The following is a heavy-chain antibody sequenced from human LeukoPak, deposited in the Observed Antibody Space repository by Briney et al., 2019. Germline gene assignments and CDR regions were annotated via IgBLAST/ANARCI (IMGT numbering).Heavy chain of an antibody. J-gene: IGHJ4*02. V-gene: IGHV1-24*01. CDR2: FDPEDGET. Sequence: ASVKVSCKVSGYTLTELSMHWVRQAPGKGLEWMGGFDPEDGETIYAQKFQGRVTMTRDTSTSTAYMELSSLRSEDTAVYYCAREGRRGIDYWGQGTLVTVSS. CDR1: GYTLTELS. CDR3: AREGRRGIDY. D-gene: IGHD3-10*01.